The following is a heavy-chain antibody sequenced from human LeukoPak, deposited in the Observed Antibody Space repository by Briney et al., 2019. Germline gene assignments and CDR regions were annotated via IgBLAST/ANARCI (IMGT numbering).Heavy chain of an antibody. CDR3: AKDALPDLVRGIIDY. Sequence: GGSLRLSCAASGFTFSSYAMSWVRQAPGKGLEWVSAISGRGGSTYYADSAKGRFTISRDYSKNRVHLQMNSLRAGDTAVYYCAKDALPDLVRGIIDYWGQGTLVTVSS. J-gene: IGHJ4*02. V-gene: IGHV3-23*01. D-gene: IGHD3-10*01. CDR1: GFTFSSYA. CDR2: ISGRGGST.